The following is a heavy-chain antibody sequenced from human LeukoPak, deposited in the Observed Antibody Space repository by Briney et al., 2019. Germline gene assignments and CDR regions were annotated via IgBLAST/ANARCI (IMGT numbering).Heavy chain of an antibody. J-gene: IGHJ4*02. D-gene: IGHD3-22*01. CDR2: IWYGGSNK. V-gene: IGHV3-30*02. CDR3: AKDRWGKYYYDSSGYFDY. CDR1: GFTFSSYG. Sequence: PGGSLRLSCAASGFTFSSYGMLWVRQAPGKGLEWVAVIWYGGSNKYYADSVKGRFTISRDNSKNTLYLQMNSLRAEDTAVYYCAKDRWGKYYYDSSGYFDYWGQGTLVTVSS.